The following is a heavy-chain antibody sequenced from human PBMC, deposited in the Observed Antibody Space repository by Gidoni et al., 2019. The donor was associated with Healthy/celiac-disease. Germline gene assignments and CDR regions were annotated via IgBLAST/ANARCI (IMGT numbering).Heavy chain of an antibody. Sequence: QDQLLHSGAEEQKPGSSVKVSSQASDALFSSYTTRWVRQAPGQGLEWTGRIIPILGIANYAQKFQGKVTITADKSTSTAYMELSSLRSEDTAVYYCAREHYYDSSGYYQYYFDYWDQGTLVTVSS. CDR1: DALFSSYT. D-gene: IGHD3-22*01. CDR2: IIPILGIA. V-gene: IGHV1-69*04. CDR3: AREHYYDSSGYYQYYFDY. J-gene: IGHJ4*02.